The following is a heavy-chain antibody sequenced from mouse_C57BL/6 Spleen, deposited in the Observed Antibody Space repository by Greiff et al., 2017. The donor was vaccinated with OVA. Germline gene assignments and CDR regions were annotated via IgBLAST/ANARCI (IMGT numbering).Heavy chain of an antibody. Sequence: EVKLMESGPGLVKPSQSLSLTCSVTGYSITSVYYWNWIRQFPGNKLEWMGYISYDGSNNYNPSLKNRISITRDTSKNQFFLKLNSVTTEDTATYYCARSPRSYSNFDYWGQGTTLTVSS. J-gene: IGHJ2*01. CDR3: ARSPRSYSNFDY. CDR1: GYSITSVYY. D-gene: IGHD2-5*01. V-gene: IGHV3-6*01. CDR2: ISYDGSN.